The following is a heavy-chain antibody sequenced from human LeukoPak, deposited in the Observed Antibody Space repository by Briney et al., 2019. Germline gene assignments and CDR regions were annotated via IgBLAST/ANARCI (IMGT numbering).Heavy chain of an antibody. CDR1: GFTFSTYN. V-gene: IGHV3-30*03. CDR2: ISFDGSNK. D-gene: IGHD5-18*01. CDR3: ARDPKGGYSYGWGAFDI. Sequence: GGSLRLSCAVSGFTFSTYNMNWVRQAPGKGLEWVAIISFDGSNKYYADSVKGRFTISRDNSKSTLYLKMDSLRAEDTAVYYCARDPKGGYSYGWGAFDIWGHGTMVTVSS. J-gene: IGHJ3*02.